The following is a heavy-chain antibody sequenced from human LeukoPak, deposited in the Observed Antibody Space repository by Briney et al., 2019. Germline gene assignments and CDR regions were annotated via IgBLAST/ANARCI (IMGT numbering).Heavy chain of an antibody. CDR3: ARVDSSSSSIYYYYGMDV. CDR1: GYTFTSYG. CDR2: ISAYNGNT. V-gene: IGHV1-18*01. D-gene: IGHD6-6*01. J-gene: IGHJ6*02. Sequence: ASVKVSCTASGYTFTSYGISWVRQAPGQGLEWMGWISAYNGNTNYAQKLQGRVTMTTDTSTSTAYMELRSLRSDDTAVYYCARVDSSSSSIYYYYGMDVWGQGTTVTVSS.